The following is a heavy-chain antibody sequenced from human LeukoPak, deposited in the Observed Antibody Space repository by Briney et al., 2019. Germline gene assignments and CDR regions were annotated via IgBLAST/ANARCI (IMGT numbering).Heavy chain of an antibody. CDR1: GFTFSSYE. CDR2: ISSSSSYI. Sequence: PGGSLRLSCAASGFTFSSYEMNWVRQAPGKGLEWVSSISSSSSYIYYADSVKGRFTISRDNAKNSLYLQMNSLRAEDTAVYYCARDIRASGTTNYYYYGMDVWGQGTTVTVSS. D-gene: IGHD2-2*01. J-gene: IGHJ6*02. CDR3: ARDIRASGTTNYYYYGMDV. V-gene: IGHV3-21*01.